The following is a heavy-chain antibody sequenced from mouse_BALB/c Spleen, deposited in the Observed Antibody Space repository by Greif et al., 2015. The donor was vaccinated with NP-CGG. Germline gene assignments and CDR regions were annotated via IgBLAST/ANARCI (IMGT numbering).Heavy chain of an antibody. CDR1: GFNIKDTY. CDR2: IDPANGNT. Sequence: EVKLVESGAELVKPGASVKLSCTASGFNIKDTYMHWVKQRPEQGLEWIGRIDPANGNTKYDPKFQGKATITADTSSNTAYLQLSSLTSEDIAVYYCAPYGNLFAYWGQGTLVTVSA. D-gene: IGHD2-10*02. J-gene: IGHJ3*01. V-gene: IGHV14-3*02. CDR3: APYGNLFAY.